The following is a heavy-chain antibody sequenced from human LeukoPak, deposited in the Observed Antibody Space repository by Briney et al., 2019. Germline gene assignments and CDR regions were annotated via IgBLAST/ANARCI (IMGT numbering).Heavy chain of an antibody. J-gene: IGHJ6*03. D-gene: IGHD1-7*01. CDR3: AKRRGLELLYYYYMDV. CDR2: ISGSGGST. CDR1: GFTFSSYA. V-gene: IGHV3-23*01. Sequence: GGSLRLSCAASGFTFSSYAMSWVRQAPGKGLEWVSAISGSGGSTYYADSVKGRFTISRDNSKDTLYLQMNSLRAEDTAVYYCAKRRGLELLYYYYMDVWGKGTTVTVSS.